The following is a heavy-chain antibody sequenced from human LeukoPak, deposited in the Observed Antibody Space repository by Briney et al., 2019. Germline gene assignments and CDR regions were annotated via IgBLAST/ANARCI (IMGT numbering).Heavy chain of an antibody. D-gene: IGHD6-19*01. CDR1: GFTFSSYA. CDR2: ISYDGSNK. J-gene: IGHJ4*02. CDR3: ASSSGGDY. V-gene: IGHV3-30-3*01. Sequence: GGSLRLSCAASGFTFSSYAMHWVRQAPGKGLEWVAVISYDGSNKYYADSVKGRFTISRDNSKNPLYLQMNSLRAEDTAVYYCASSSGGDYWGQGTLVTVSS.